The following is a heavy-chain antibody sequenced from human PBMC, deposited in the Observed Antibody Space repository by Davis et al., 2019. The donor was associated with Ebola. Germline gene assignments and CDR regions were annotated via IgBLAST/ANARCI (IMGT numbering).Heavy chain of an antibody. V-gene: IGHV3-9*01. J-gene: IGHJ4*02. CDR1: GFTFDDYA. CDR3: ASVSDGEDY. CDR2: ISWNSGSI. Sequence: PGGSLRLSCAASGFTFDDYAMHWVRQAPGKGLEWVSGISWNSGSIGYADSVKGRFTISRDNAKNSLYLQMNSLRAEDTALYYCASVSDGEDYWGQGTLVTVSS.